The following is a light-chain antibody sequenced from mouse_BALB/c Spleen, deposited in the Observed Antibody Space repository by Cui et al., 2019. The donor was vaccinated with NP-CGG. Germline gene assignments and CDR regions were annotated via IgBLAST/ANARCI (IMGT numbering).Light chain of an antibody. CDR2: GTN. CDR3: ALWYSNHWV. V-gene: IGLV1*01. J-gene: IGLJ1*01. Sequence: QAVVTQASALTTSPGETVTLTCRSSTGAVTTSNYANWVQEKPDHLFTGLIGGTNNRAPGVSARFSGSLIGDKAALTITGAQTEDEAIYFCALWYSNHWVFGGGTKLTVV. CDR1: TGAVTTSNY.